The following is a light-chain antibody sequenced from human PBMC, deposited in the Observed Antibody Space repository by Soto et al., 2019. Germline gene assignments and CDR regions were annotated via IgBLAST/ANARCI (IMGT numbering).Light chain of an antibody. CDR3: QQYGSSPPKLT. J-gene: IGKJ4*01. CDR2: GAS. Sequence: EIVLTQSPGTLSLSPGERATLSCGASQSVSSSYLAWYQQKPGQAPRLLIYGASSRATGIPDRFSGSGSGTDFTLTISRLEPEDFAVCYCQQYGSSPPKLTFGGGTKVDIK. V-gene: IGKV3-20*01. CDR1: QSVSSSY.